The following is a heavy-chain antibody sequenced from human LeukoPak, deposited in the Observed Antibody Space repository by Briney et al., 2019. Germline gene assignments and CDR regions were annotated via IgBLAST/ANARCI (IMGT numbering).Heavy chain of an antibody. V-gene: IGHV3-21*01. CDR1: GFTFSTYS. D-gene: IGHD3-22*01. Sequence: GGSLRLSCAASGFTFSTYSIHWVRQAPGKGLEWVSSISSSSSYIYYADSVKGRFTISRDNAKNSLYLQMNSLRAEDTAVYYCARDSASYYDSSGYYDYWGQGTLVTVSS. CDR2: ISSSSSYI. CDR3: ARDSASYYDSSGYYDY. J-gene: IGHJ4*02.